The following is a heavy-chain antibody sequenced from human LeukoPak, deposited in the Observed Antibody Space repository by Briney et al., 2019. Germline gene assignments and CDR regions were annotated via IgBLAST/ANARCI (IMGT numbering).Heavy chain of an antibody. J-gene: IGHJ3*02. D-gene: IGHD4-17*01. CDR3: ARKDYGDYSDAFDI. Sequence: SVKVSCKASGGTFSSYAISWVRQAPGQGLEWMGGIIPIFGTANYAQKFQGRVTITADESTSTAYMELSSLRSEDTAVYYCARKDYGDYSDAFDIWGQGTMVTVSS. V-gene: IGHV1-69*13. CDR1: GGTFSSYA. CDR2: IIPIFGTA.